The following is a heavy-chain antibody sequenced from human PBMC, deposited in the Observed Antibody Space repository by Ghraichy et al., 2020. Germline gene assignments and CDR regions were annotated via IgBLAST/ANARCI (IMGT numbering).Heavy chain of an antibody. CDR1: GFTFSSYA. J-gene: IGHJ4*02. D-gene: IGHD6-13*01. Sequence: GGSLRLSCAASGFTFSSYAMHWVRQAPGKGLEWVAVISYDGSNKYYADSVKGRFTISRDTSKNTLYLQMNSLRAEDTAVYYCASHSSSHQHWCQGTLVTVSS. CDR2: ISYDGSNK. V-gene: IGHV3-30*04. CDR3: ASHSSSHQH.